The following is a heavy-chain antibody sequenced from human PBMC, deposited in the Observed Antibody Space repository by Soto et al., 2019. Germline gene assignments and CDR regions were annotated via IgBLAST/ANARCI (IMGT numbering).Heavy chain of an antibody. CDR1: GFTFSSYS. J-gene: IGHJ6*02. CDR2: ISSSSSYI. V-gene: IGHV3-21*01. CDR3: AREDGSGSYPPSGMDV. Sequence: GGSLRLSCAASGFTFSSYSMNWVRQAPGKGLEWVSSISSSSSYIYYADSVKGRFTISRDNAKNSLYLQMNSLRAEDTAVYYCAREDGSGSYPPSGMDVWSQGTTVTVSS. D-gene: IGHD3-10*01.